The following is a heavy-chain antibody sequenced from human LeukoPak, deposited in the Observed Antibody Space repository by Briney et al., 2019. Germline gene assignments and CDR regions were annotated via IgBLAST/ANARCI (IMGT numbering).Heavy chain of an antibody. CDR1: GFTFSSYA. Sequence: PGGSLRLSCAASGFTFSSYAMSWVRQVPGKGLEWVSAISSSDPGTYHAASVRGRFSISRDNSKNTLYLQMNSLRAEDAAVYYCAKDRYSIWYLTIDHWGQGTLVTVSS. D-gene: IGHD6-13*01. V-gene: IGHV3-23*01. CDR2: ISSSDPGT. CDR3: AKDRYSIWYLTIDH. J-gene: IGHJ4*02.